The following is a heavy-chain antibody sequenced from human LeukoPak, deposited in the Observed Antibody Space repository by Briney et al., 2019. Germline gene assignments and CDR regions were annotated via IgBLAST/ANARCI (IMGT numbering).Heavy chain of an antibody. V-gene: IGHV3-23*01. J-gene: IGHJ5*02. D-gene: IGHD3-22*01. CDR2: ISGSGGST. Sequence: GGSLRLSCAASGLTFSSYAMSWVRQAPGKGLEWVSAISGSGGSTYYADSVKGRFTISRDNSKNTLYLQMNSLRAEDTAVYYCAKDYYYDSSGYLDPWGQGTLVTVSS. CDR3: AKDYYYDSSGYLDP. CDR1: GLTFSSYA.